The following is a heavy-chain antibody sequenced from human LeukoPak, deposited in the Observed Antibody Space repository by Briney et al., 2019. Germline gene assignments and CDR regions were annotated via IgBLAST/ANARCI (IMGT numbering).Heavy chain of an antibody. CDR3: ARSTSLGYWFDP. V-gene: IGHV1-69*06. Sequence: SVRVSCKASGGTFSSYAISWVRQAPGQGLEWMGGIIPIFGTANYAQKFQGRVTITADKSTSTAYMELSSLRSEDTAVYYCARSTSLGYWFDPWGQGTLVTVSS. CDR2: IIPIFGTA. J-gene: IGHJ5*02. D-gene: IGHD2-2*01. CDR1: GGTFSSYA.